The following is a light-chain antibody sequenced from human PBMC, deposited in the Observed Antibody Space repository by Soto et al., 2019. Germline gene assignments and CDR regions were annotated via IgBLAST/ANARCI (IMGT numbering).Light chain of an antibody. V-gene: IGLV2-14*01. CDR1: SSDVGGYNY. Sequence: QSVLTQPASVSGSPGQSITISCTGTSSDVGGYNYVSWHQQHPGKAPKLMIFDVNNRPSGVSNRFSGSKSGNAASLTIAGLQAEDEDDYYCTYYTSSNTGVFGTGTKLTVL. CDR2: DVN. CDR3: TYYTSSNTGV. J-gene: IGLJ1*01.